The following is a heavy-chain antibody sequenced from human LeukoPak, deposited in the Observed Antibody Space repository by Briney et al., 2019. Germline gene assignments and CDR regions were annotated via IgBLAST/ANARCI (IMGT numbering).Heavy chain of an antibody. CDR1: GFTFSNYA. CDR2: ISGSASST. CDR3: ARGGVGATTYVWFDP. Sequence: GGSLRLSCAASGFTFSNYAMSWVRQAPGKGLEWVSAISGSASSTYHADSVKGRFTISRDNSKNTLYLQMNSLRAEDTAVYYGARGGVGATTYVWFDPWGQGTLVTVSS. J-gene: IGHJ5*02. D-gene: IGHD1-26*01. V-gene: IGHV3-23*01.